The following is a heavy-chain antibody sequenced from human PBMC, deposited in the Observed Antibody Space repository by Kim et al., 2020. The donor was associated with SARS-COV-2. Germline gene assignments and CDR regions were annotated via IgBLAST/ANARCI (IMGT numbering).Heavy chain of an antibody. CDR1: GFTFSHYS. Sequence: GGSLRLSCTTSGFTFSHYSMSWVRQTPEKGLEWVATIDGPTTNTHYTDSVKGRFTISRDNSHDTLYLHMSSLRAEDTAIYYCATWLQSHFDYWGQGNLVT. CDR2: IDGPTTNT. V-gene: IGHV3-23*05. J-gene: IGHJ4*02. CDR3: ATWLQSHFDY. D-gene: IGHD4-4*01.